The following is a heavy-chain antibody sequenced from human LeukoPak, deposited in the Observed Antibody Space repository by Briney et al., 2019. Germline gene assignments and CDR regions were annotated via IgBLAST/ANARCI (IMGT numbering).Heavy chain of an antibody. Sequence: GGSLRLSCAASGFTFSSYEMNWVRQAPGKGLEWVSYISSSGNPIYYADSVKGRFTISRDNAKNSLHLQMNSLRAEDTALYYCARERIGDDAFDIWGQGTMVTVSS. CDR3: ARERIGDDAFDI. CDR1: GFTFSSYE. CDR2: ISSSGNPI. J-gene: IGHJ3*02. V-gene: IGHV3-48*03. D-gene: IGHD2-15*01.